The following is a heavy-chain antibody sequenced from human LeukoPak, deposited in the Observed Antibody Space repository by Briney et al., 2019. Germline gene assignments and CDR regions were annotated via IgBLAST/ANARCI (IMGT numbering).Heavy chain of an antibody. CDR2: INTNTGNP. CDR3: AGDPRYLGYDILTGHGGDY. V-gene: IGHV7-4-1*02. D-gene: IGHD3-9*01. CDR1: GYTFTSYA. Sequence: GASVKVSCKASGYTFTSYAMNWVRQAPGQGLEWMGWINTNTGNPTYAQGFTGRFVFSLDTSVSTAYLQISSLKAEDTAVYYCAGDPRYLGYDILTGHGGDYWGQGTLVTVSS. J-gene: IGHJ4*02.